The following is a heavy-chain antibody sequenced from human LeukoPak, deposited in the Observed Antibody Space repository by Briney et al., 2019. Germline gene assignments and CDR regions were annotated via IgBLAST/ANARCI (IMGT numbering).Heavy chain of an antibody. D-gene: IGHD2-15*01. V-gene: IGHV4-61*01. CDR2: IYYSGST. Sequence: SETPSLTCTVSGGSVSSGSYYWSWIRQPPGKGLEWIGYIYYSGSTNYNPSLKSRVTISVDTSKNQFSLKLSSVTAADTAVYYCAEGEVVAVGAFDIWGQGTMVTVSS. CDR3: AEGEVVAVGAFDI. J-gene: IGHJ3*02. CDR1: GGSVSSGSYY.